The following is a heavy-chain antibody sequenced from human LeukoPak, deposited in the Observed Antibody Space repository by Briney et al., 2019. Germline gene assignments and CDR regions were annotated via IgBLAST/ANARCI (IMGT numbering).Heavy chain of an antibody. V-gene: IGHV4-34*01. D-gene: IGHD2-15*01. CDR2: INHSGST. J-gene: IGHJ4*02. CDR3: ARGPDCSGGSCTDRPFDY. Sequence: PSETLSLTCAVYGGSFSGYYWSWVRQPPGKGVEWVGEINHSGSTNSNPSRKSRVTISIETSKKQFSLNLSSLTAADTAVYYCARGPDCSGGSCTDRPFDYWDQGTLVTVSS. CDR1: GGSFSGYY.